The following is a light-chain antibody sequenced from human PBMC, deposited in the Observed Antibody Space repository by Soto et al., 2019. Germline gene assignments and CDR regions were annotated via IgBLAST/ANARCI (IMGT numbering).Light chain of an antibody. CDR3: QQYRS. Sequence: DIVMTQSPATLSVSPGERATLSCRASQSVSSNLAWYQQKPGQAPRLLIYGASTRATGIPARFSGSGSGTEFTLTISSLQSEDFAVYYCQQYRSFGPGTKVDIK. J-gene: IGKJ3*01. CDR1: QSVSSN. V-gene: IGKV3D-15*01. CDR2: GAS.